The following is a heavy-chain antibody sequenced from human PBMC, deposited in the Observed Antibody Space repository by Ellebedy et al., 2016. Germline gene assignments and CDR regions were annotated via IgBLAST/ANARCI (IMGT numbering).Heavy chain of an antibody. CDR3: ARGVPYYYFDY. Sequence: SETLSLTCAVYGGSFSGYYWSWIRQPPGKGLEWIGEINHSGNTNYNPSLKSRVTISVDTSKNQFSLKLSSVTAADTAVYYCARGVPYYYFDYWGQGTLVTVSS. J-gene: IGHJ4*02. CDR1: GGSFSGYY. CDR2: INHSGNT. V-gene: IGHV4-34*01. D-gene: IGHD2-21*01.